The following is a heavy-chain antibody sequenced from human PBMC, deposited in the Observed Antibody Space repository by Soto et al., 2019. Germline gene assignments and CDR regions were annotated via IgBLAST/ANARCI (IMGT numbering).Heavy chain of an antibody. CDR3: ARDKPVTVAGTADY. Sequence: GGSLRLSCAASGFTFSSYAMHWVRQAPGKGLEWVAVISYDGSNKYYADSVKGRFTISRDNSKNTLYLQMNSLRAEDTAVYYCARDKPVTVAGTADYWGQGTLVTVSS. J-gene: IGHJ4*02. D-gene: IGHD6-19*01. CDR1: GFTFSSYA. V-gene: IGHV3-30-3*01. CDR2: ISYDGSNK.